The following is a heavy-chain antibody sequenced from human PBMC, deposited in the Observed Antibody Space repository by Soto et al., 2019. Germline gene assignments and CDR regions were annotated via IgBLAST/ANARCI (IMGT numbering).Heavy chain of an antibody. CDR3: ARAHAPALPFDY. J-gene: IGHJ4*01. Sequence: PSETLSLTCTVSGGSIRNVYGSWIRQPPGKGLEWIGFIFHRGNAKYNPSLKSRVTISVDTSKNQFSLSLDSVTAADTAVYFCARAHAPALPFDYWGQGTLVT. CDR2: IFHRGNA. D-gene: IGHD2-2*01. CDR1: GGSIRNVY. V-gene: IGHV4-59*01.